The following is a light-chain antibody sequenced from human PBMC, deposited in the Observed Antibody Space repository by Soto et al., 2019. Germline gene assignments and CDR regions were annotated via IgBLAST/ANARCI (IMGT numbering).Light chain of an antibody. CDR2: GAS. CDR1: QNIYYN. J-gene: IGKJ5*01. CDR3: QQRNILPPVT. Sequence: ITQYQPTLSVSPGESATLSCGPSQNIYYNVAWYQQKPGQAPRLLIYGASSRATGIPARFSGSGSGTDFTLTISILEPEDFAVYYCQQRNILPPVTFGQVRLLEIK. V-gene: IGKV3-11*01.